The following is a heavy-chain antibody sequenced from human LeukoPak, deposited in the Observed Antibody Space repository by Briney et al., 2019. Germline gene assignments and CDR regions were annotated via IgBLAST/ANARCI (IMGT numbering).Heavy chain of an antibody. D-gene: IGHD6-19*01. V-gene: IGHV4-39*01. CDR2: IYYSGST. Sequence: SETLSLTCTVSGGSISSSSYYWGWIRQPPGKGLEWIGSIYYSGSTYYNPSLKSRVTISVDTSKNQFSLKLSSVTAADTAVYYWAGVSIAVAVRNYFDYGGQGPLATVSS. CDR3: AGVSIAVAVRNYFDY. CDR1: GGSISSSSYY. J-gene: IGHJ4*02.